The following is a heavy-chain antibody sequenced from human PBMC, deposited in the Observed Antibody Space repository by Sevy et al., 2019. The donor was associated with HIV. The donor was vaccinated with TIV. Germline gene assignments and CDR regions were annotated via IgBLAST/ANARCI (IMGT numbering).Heavy chain of an antibody. CDR3: AKVESDYGMLTDYYRFHDYKAYVFKT. D-gene: IGHD3-9*01. V-gene: IGHV1-8*01. Sequence: ASVKVSCEASGCTFANHDINWVRQAPGQGLEWMGWMNPSTAETRYALKFRGRVTMTRDTYTTTAYMELSSLTSEDTAVYFCAKVESDYGMLTDYYRFHDYKAYVFKTWGHGTLVTVSS. CDR2: MNPSTAET. CDR1: GCTFANHD. J-gene: IGHJ4*03.